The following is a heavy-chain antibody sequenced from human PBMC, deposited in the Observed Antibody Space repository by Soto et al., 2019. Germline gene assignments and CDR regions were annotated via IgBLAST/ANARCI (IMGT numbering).Heavy chain of an antibody. V-gene: IGHV3-23*01. J-gene: IGHJ4*02. Sequence: PGGSLRLSCAASGGPFTTYAMMWVRQAPGKGLEWVSVISGSGGSTHYADSVKGRFTIFRDNSKNTLYLQMNSLRAEDTAVYYCASQSYSYRYFSWGQGTLVTVSS. CDR3: ASQSYSYRYFS. CDR1: GGPFTTYA. D-gene: IGHD5-18*01. CDR2: ISGSGGST.